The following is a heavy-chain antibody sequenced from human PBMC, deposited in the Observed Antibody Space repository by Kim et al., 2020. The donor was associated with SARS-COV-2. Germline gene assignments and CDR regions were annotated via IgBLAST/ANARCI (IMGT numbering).Heavy chain of an antibody. CDR3: ARDDDDSHLGYYFGL. D-gene: IGHD4-4*01. J-gene: IGHJ4*02. Sequence: ADSLKGRVTVARHNSKNTLYLQMNRLRAEDTAVYYCARDDDDSHLGYYFGLWGQGTQLTVSS. V-gene: IGHV3-21*04.